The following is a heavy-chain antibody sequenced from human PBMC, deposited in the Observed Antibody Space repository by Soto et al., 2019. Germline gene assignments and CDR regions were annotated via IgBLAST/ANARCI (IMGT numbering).Heavy chain of an antibody. CDR3: GTPPYYDSRPGY. V-gene: IGHV3-7*03. D-gene: IGHD3-22*01. J-gene: IGHJ4*02. Sequence: GGSLRLSCAASGFTFSRYWMSWVRQAPGKGLEWVANIDQDGSETYYVDSVKGRFTISRDNAKNSLYLQMNSLRAEDTAVYYWGTPPYYDSRPGYWGRGTLVTVSS. CDR1: GFTFSRYW. CDR2: IDQDGSET.